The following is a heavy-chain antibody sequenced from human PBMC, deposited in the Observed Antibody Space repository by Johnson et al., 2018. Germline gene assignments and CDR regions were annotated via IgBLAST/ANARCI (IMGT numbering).Heavy chain of an antibody. J-gene: IGHJ6*02. CDR2: IRSKAYGGTT. CDR1: GFTFGDYA. Sequence: VQLVQSGGGLVKXGRSLRLSCTASGFTFGDYAMSWLRQAPGKGLEWVGFIRSKAYGGTTEYAASVKGRFTISRDDSKSIAYPQTNSLKTEDTAVYYCTRTNEDYYYGMDVWGQGTTVTVSS. CDR3: TRTNEDYYYGMDV. V-gene: IGHV3-49*05.